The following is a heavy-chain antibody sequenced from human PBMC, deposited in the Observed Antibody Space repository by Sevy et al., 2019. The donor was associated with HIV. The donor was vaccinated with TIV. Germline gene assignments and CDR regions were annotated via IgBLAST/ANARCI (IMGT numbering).Heavy chain of an antibody. D-gene: IGHD3-3*01. J-gene: IGHJ4*02. CDR1: GFTFSSYG. CDR2: IWYDGSNK. V-gene: IGHV3-33*01. CDR3: ARSYYDFWSGYYTVYYLDY. Sequence: GGSLRLSCAASGFTFSSYGMHWVRQAPGKGLEWVAVIWYDGSNKYYADSVKGRFTISRDNSKNTLYLQMNSLRAEDTAVYYCARSYYDFWSGYYTVYYLDYWGQGTLVTVSS.